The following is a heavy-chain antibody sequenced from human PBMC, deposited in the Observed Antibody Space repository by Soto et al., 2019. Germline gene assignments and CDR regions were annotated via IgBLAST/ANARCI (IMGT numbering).Heavy chain of an antibody. J-gene: IGHJ3*01. V-gene: IGHV4-4*02. CDR2: ISLSGAT. Sequence: QVQLQEAGPGLVKPSETLSLTCAVSGGSITHDNWWNWARQPPGKGLEWIGEISLSGATNCNPSHKSRVTIAVDMSKNQLSLKLTSVAAADTAVYYCAKDHTGADAFDVWGQGKMVAVSS. CDR1: GGSITHDNW. D-gene: IGHD7-27*01. CDR3: AKDHTGADAFDV.